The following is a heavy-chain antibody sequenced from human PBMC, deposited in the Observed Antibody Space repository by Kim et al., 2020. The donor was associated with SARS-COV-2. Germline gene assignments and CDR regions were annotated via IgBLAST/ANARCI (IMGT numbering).Heavy chain of an antibody. D-gene: IGHD3-3*01. V-gene: IGHV4-59*13. Sequence: SETLSLTCTVSGGSISSYYWSWIRQPPGKGLEWIGYIYYSGSTNYNPSLKSRVTISVDTSKNQFSLKLSSVTAADTAVYYCARDATYYDFWSGYRYYYYYGMDVWGQGTTVTVSS. J-gene: IGHJ6*02. CDR2: IYYSGST. CDR3: ARDATYYDFWSGYRYYYYYGMDV. CDR1: GGSISSYY.